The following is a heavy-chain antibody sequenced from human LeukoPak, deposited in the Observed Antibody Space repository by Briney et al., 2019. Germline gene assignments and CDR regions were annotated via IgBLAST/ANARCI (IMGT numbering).Heavy chain of an antibody. CDR1: GYTFTSYG. D-gene: IGHD1-1*01. CDR2: FSAYNGNT. V-gene: IGHV1-18*01. CDR3: ARLSDVGAGYDAFDI. Sequence: ASVKVSCMASGYTFTSYGISWVRQAPGQGLEWMGWFSAYNGNTNYAQKLQGRVTMPTDTSTSTAYMELRSLRSDDTAVYYCARLSDVGAGYDAFDIWGQGTMVTVSS. J-gene: IGHJ3*02.